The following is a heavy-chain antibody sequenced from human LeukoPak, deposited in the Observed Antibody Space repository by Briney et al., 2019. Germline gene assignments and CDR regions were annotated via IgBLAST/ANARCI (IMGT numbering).Heavy chain of an antibody. Sequence: SETLSLTCTVSGGSISRYYWSWIRQPPGKGLEWIGYIYYSGSTNYNPSLKSRVTISVDTSKNQFSLKLSSVTAADTAVYYCARERDGYNSRQFDYWGQGTLVTVSS. V-gene: IGHV4-59*01. CDR3: ARERDGYNSRQFDY. CDR1: GGSISRYY. CDR2: IYYSGST. J-gene: IGHJ4*02. D-gene: IGHD5-24*01.